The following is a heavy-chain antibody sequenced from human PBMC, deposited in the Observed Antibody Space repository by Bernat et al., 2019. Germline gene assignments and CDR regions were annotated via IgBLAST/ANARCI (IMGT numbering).Heavy chain of an antibody. J-gene: IGHJ4*02. CDR2: INSDGSST. D-gene: IGHD4/OR15-4a*01. Sequence: EVQLVESGGGLVQPGGSLRLSCAASGFTFSSYWMHCVRQAPGKGLVWVSRINSDGSSTSYADSVKGRFTISRDNAKNTLYLQMNSLRAEDTAVYYCARGDYGGDTFFDYWGQGTLVTVSS. V-gene: IGHV3-74*01. CDR1: GFTFSSYW. CDR3: ARGDYGGDTFFDY.